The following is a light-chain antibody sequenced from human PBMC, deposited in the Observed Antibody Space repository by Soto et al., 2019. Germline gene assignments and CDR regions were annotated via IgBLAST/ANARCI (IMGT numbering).Light chain of an antibody. J-gene: IGKJ1*01. CDR1: QSISSN. V-gene: IGKV3-15*01. Sequence: VMTQTPGTVSVSPGERATLSCRASQSISSNLAWYQQKPGQAPRLLIYAADTRATGVPDRFSGSGSGTEFTLTISSPQSEDFAVYYCQQYNSWRTFGQGTKVDIK. CDR2: AAD. CDR3: QQYNSWRT.